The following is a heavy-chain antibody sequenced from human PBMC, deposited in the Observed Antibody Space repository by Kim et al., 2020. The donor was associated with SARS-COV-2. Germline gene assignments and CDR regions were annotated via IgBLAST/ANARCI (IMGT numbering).Heavy chain of an antibody. J-gene: IGHJ3*02. CDR2: IRGGGAGT. Sequence: GGSLRLSCAASGFTFSNYAMSWVRQAPGKGLEWDSYIRGGGAGTLYADSVKGRCTISRDNSRNTLSLHLNSLGPAAPAKYYFAKSPPVWGITAFDIW. D-gene: IGHD3-16*01. V-gene: IGHV3-23*01. CDR1: GFTFSNYA. CDR3: AKSPPVWGITAFDI.